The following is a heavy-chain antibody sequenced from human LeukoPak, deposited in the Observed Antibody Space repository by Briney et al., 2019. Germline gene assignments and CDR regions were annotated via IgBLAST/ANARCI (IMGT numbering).Heavy chain of an antibody. J-gene: IGHJ3*02. CDR2: IRTKTYGETT. CDR1: GFTFGDHP. Sequence: GGSLRLSCTASGFTFGDHPMIWMRQAPGKGLEWVSFIRTKTYGETTNYAASVKGRFTISRDDSKGIAYLQMNSLKTEDTAMYYCTRDKTRFLEYDIWGKATMVTVSS. CDR3: TRDKTRFLEYDI. D-gene: IGHD3-3*01. V-gene: IGHV3-49*03.